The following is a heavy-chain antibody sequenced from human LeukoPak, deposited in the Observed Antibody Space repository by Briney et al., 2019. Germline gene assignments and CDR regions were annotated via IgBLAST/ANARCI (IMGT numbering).Heavy chain of an antibody. V-gene: IGHV4-39*01. Sequence: SETLSLTCTVSGGSISSSSYYWGWIRQPPGKGLEWIGSIYYSGSTYYNPSLKSRVPISVDTSKNQFSLKLSSVTAPDTAVYYGARQSFRYYHGSGKFDPWGQGTLVTVSS. CDR2: IYYSGST. D-gene: IGHD3-10*01. CDR3: ARQSFRYYHGSGKFDP. CDR1: GGSISSSSYY. J-gene: IGHJ5*02.